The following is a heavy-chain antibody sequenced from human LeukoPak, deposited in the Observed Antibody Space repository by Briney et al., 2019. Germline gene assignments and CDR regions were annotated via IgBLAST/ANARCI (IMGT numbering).Heavy chain of an antibody. D-gene: IGHD3-22*01. Sequence: SVKVSCKASGGTFSSYAISWVRQAPGQGLEWMGRIIPILGIANYAQKFQGRVTITADKSTSTAYMELSSLRSEDTAVYYCASGYYDSSGLFFDYWGQGTLVTVSS. CDR3: ASGYYDSSGLFFDY. J-gene: IGHJ4*02. V-gene: IGHV1-69*04. CDR2: IIPILGIA. CDR1: GGTFSSYA.